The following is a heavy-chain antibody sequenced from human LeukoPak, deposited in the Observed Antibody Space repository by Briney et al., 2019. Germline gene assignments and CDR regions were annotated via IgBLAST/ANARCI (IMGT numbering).Heavy chain of an antibody. J-gene: IGHJ5*02. CDR1: GYTFTSYD. D-gene: IGHD3-22*01. V-gene: IGHV1-8*03. CDR3: ARGDRRAYYNWFDP. CDR2: MNPNSGST. Sequence: GASVKVSCKASGYTFTSYDINWVRQATGQGLEWMGWMNPNSGSTGYAQKFQGRVTITRNTSISTAYMELSSLRSEDTAVYYCARGDRRAYYNWFDPWGQGTLVTVSS.